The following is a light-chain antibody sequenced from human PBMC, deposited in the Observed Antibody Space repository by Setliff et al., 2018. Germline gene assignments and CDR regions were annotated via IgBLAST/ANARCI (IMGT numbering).Light chain of an antibody. Sequence: QSVLTQPASVSGSPGQSITISCTGSSSDVGGYNYVSWYQQHPGRAPKLMIYDVYRRPSGVPDRFSGSKSGNTASLTISGLQAEDEADYYCCSYVGSHTLRVFGTGTKVTVL. CDR1: SSDVGGYNY. CDR2: DVY. J-gene: IGLJ1*01. V-gene: IGLV2-11*01. CDR3: CSYVGSHTLRV.